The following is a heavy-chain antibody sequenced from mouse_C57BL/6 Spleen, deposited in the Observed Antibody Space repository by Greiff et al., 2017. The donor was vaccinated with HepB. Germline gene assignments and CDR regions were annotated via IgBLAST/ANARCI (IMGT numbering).Heavy chain of an antibody. CDR3: ARYEPSYYYGSTYFDY. CDR1: GFTFTDYY. V-gene: IGHV7-3*01. J-gene: IGHJ2*01. CDR2: IRNKANGYTT. Sequence: EVKLMESGGGLVQPGGSLSLSCAASGFTFTDYYMSWVRQPPGKALEWLGFIRNKANGYTTEYSASVKGRFTISRDNSQSILYLQMNALRAEDSATYYCARYEPSYYYGSTYFDYWGQGTTLTVSS. D-gene: IGHD1-1*01.